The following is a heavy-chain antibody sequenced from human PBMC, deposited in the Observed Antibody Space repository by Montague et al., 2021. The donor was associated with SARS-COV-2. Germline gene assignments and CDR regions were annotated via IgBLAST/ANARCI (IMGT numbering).Heavy chain of an antibody. CDR3: ARGRQHYNMIVVVMTGGEYYFDY. J-gene: IGHJ4*02. CDR1: GGSFSDYY. V-gene: IGHV4-34*01. D-gene: IGHD3-22*01. Sequence: SETLSLTCAVYGGSFSDYYWSWIRQPPGKGLEWIGEINHRGTSNYNTSLKSRVSISLDTSKNQFSLYLSSVTAADTAVYYCARGRQHYNMIVVVMTGGEYYFDYWGQGTLVTVSS. CDR2: INHRGTS.